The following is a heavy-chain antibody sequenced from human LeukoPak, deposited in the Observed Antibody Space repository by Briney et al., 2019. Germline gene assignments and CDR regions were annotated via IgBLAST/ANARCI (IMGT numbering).Heavy chain of an antibody. CDR3: AGTPESNWFDP. V-gene: IGHV4-59*01. D-gene: IGHD1-14*01. J-gene: IGHJ5*02. Sequence: SETLSLTCTVSGDSISSFYWSWIRQPPGKGLEWIGYIYYSGTTNYNPSLKSRVTISVDTSKNQFSLRLSSVTAADTAVYYCAGTPESNWFDPWGQGTLVTVSS. CDR1: GDSISSFY. CDR2: IYYSGTT.